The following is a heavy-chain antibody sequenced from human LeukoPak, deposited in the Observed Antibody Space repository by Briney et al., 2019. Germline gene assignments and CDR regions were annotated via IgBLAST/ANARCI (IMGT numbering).Heavy chain of an antibody. J-gene: IGHJ4*02. V-gene: IGHV3-49*04. CDR1: GFTFGDYA. Sequence: PGGSLRLSCTASGFTFGDYAMSWARQAPGKGLEWVGFIRSKAYGGTTEYAASVKGRFTISRDDSKSIAYLQMNSLKTEDTAVHYCTREGRGSDAFDYWGQGTLVTVSS. D-gene: IGHD3-16*01. CDR2: IRSKAYGGTT. CDR3: TREGRGSDAFDY.